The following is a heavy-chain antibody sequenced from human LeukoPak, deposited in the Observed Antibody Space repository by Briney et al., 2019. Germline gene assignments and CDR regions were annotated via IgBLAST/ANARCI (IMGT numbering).Heavy chain of an antibody. J-gene: IGHJ5*02. CDR3: ARVNYESRSRWIAP. V-gene: IGHV4-59*12. CDR1: GGSISSYY. CDR2: IYYSGST. D-gene: IGHD3-10*01. Sequence: SETLSLTCTVSGGSISSYYWSWIRQPPGKGLEWIGYIYYSGSTNYNPSLKSRVTISVDTSKNQFSLKLDSVTAADTAVYYCARVNYESRSRWIAPWGQGTLVTVSS.